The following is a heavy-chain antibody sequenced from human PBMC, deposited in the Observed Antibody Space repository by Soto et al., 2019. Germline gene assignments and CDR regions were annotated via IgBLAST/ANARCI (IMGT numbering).Heavy chain of an antibody. V-gene: IGHV3-9*01. CDR3: AKDVARSEGDPYYFDY. D-gene: IGHD6-6*01. J-gene: IGHJ4*02. Sequence: DVQLVESGGGLVQPGRSLRLSCAASGFTFDDYAMHWVRQAPGKGLEWVSGISWNSGSIGYADSVKGRFTISRDNAKNSLYLQMNSLRAEDTALYYCAKDVARSEGDPYYFDYWGQGTLVTVSS. CDR2: ISWNSGSI. CDR1: GFTFDDYA.